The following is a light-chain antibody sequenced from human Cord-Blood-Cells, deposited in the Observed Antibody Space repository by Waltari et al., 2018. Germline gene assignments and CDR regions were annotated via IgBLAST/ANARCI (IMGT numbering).Light chain of an antibody. CDR2: AAS. CDR3: QQSYSTPYT. J-gene: IGKJ2*01. V-gene: IGKV1-39*01. CDR1: QSISSN. Sequence: MTQSPATLSVSPGERATLSCRASQSISSNLDWYQQKPGQAPKLLIYAASSVQSGVPSRFSGSGSGTDFTLTISSLQPEDFATYYCQQSYSTPYTFGQGTKLEIK.